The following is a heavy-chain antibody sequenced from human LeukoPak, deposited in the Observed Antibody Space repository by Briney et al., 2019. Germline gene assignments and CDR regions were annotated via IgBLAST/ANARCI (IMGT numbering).Heavy chain of an antibody. J-gene: IGHJ4*02. CDR3: ARLVNWRFDY. V-gene: IGHV4-59*01. CDR2: IYYSGST. Sequence: SETLSLTCTVSGGSISFYYWSWIRQPPGKGLEWLGYIYYSGSTHYNPSLKSRVTISVDTSKNHFALKLSSVTAADTAVYYCARLVNWRFDYWGQGTLVTVSS. D-gene: IGHD1-20*01. CDR1: GGSISFYY.